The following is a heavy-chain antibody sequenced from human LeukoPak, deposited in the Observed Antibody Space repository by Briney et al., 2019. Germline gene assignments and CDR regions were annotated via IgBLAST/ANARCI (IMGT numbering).Heavy chain of an antibody. D-gene: IGHD2-15*01. CDR1: GFTFSSYA. Sequence: GGSLRLSCAASGFTFSSYAMSWVRQAPGKGLEWVSGISGSGGSTYHADSVKGRFTISRDNSKNTLYLQMTSLRAEDTALYYCAKGYCSGGSCYNWYFDLWGRGTLVTVSS. CDR3: AKGYCSGGSCYNWYFDL. J-gene: IGHJ2*01. V-gene: IGHV3-23*01. CDR2: ISGSGGST.